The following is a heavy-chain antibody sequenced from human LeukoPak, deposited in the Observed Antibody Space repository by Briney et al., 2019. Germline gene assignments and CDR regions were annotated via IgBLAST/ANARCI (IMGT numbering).Heavy chain of an antibody. J-gene: IGHJ4*02. CDR3: AAETGMEGDYSDY. Sequence: SQTLSLTCTVSGGSISSGSYYWSWIRQPAGKGLEWIGRIYTSGSTNYNPSLKSRVTISVDTSKNQFSLKLSSVTAADTAVYYCAAETGMEGDYSDYWGQGTLVTVSS. D-gene: IGHD7-27*01. CDR2: IYTSGST. CDR1: GGSISSGSYY. V-gene: IGHV4-61*02.